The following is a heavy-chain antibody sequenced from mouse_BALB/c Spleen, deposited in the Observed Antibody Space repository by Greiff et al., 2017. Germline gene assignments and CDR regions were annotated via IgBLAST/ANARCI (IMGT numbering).Heavy chain of an antibody. V-gene: IGHV1-82*01. D-gene: IGHD2-4*01. CDR3: ARRGITTKGFDY. J-gene: IGHJ2*01. Sequence: QVQLQQSGPELVKPGASVKISCKASGYAFSSSWMNWVKQRPGQGLEWIGRIYPGDGDTNYNGRFKGKATLTADKSSSTAYMQLSSLTSVDSAVYFCARRGITTKGFDYWGQGTTLTVSS. CDR2: IYPGDGDT. CDR1: GYAFSSSW.